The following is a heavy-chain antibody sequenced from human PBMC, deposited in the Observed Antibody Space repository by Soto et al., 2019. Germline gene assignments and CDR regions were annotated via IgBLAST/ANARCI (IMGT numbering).Heavy chain of an antibody. Sequence: QVRLQDWGPGLVTPSQTLSLKCSVSGGSITTGGRYWRWIRHLPWRGLDWIGDIYYSGNTYYNAARKSRVPISVEAAKNQFSLKMSSVPAADTAVYYFAQAIVFTGVDGFDIWCQGRLVTVSS. J-gene: IGHJ3*02. V-gene: IGHV4-31*02. D-gene: IGHD1-1*01. CDR2: IYYSGNT. CDR1: GGSITTGGRY. CDR3: AQAIVFTGVDGFDI.